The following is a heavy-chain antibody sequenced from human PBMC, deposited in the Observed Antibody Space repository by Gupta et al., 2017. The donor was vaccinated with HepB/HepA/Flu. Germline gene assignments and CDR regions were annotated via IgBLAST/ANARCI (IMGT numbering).Heavy chain of an antibody. CDR3: ARGYIAARRGGKFFWFDP. CDR1: GWSFRGYY. V-gene: IGHV4-34*01. Sequence: QVQLQQWGAGLLKPSETLSLPCAVYGWSFRGYYWSWIRKPPGKGLEWVGEINHSGSTNYDPSLKSRVTISVDTSKNQFSLKLSSVTAADTAVYYCARGYIAARRGGKFFWFDPWGQGTLVTVSS. D-gene: IGHD6-6*01. CDR2: INHSGST. J-gene: IGHJ5*02.